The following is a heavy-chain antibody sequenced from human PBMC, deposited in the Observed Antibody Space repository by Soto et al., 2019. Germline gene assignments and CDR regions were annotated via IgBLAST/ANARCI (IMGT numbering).Heavy chain of an antibody. CDR1: GFTFDDYA. Sequence: GGSLRLSCAASGFTFDDYAMHWVRQAPGKGLEWVSLISGDGGSTYYADSVKGRFTISRDNSKNSLYLQMNSLRTEDTALYYCAKDIPRAYDSSGYYYYYYYGMDVWGQGTTVTVSS. J-gene: IGHJ6*02. D-gene: IGHD3-22*01. V-gene: IGHV3-43*02. CDR3: AKDIPRAYDSSGYYYYYYYGMDV. CDR2: ISGDGGST.